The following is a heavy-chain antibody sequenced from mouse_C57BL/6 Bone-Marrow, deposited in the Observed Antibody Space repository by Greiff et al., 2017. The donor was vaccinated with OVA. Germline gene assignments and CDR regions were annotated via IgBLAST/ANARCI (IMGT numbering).Heavy chain of an antibody. CDR2: ISPGSGNT. CDR3: ARKLRMDY. V-gene: IGHV1-66*01. CDR1: GYSFTSYY. D-gene: IGHD1-1*01. J-gene: IGHJ4*01. Sequence: VQLQQSGPELVKPGASVKISCKASGYSFTSYYIHWVKQRPGQGLEWIGWISPGSGNTKYNEKFKGKATLTADTSSSTAYMQLSSLTSEDSAVYYCARKLRMDYWGQGTSVTVSS.